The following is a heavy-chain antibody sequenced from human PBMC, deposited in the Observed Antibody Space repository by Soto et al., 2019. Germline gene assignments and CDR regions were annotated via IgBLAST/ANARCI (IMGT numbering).Heavy chain of an antibody. CDR1: GASISSSNYY. V-gene: IGHV4-39*01. CDR3: AGHMDRTMVDGWYFDG. D-gene: IGHD5-18*01. CDR2: IYFTGST. Sequence: SETLSLTCTVSGASISSSNYYWGWIRQPPGKGLEWIGSIYFTGSTYYKLSLKSRVTVTLDTSKNQFSLKLTSVTAADTAVYYCAGHMDRTMVDGWYFDGWGRGTLVTSPQ. J-gene: IGHJ2*01.